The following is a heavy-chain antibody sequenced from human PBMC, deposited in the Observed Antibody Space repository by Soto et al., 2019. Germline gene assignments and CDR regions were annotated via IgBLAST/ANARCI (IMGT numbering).Heavy chain of an antibody. D-gene: IGHD2-21*01. Sequence: ASVKVSCKASGYTFTGYYMHWVRQAPGQGLEWMGWINPNSGGTNYAQKFQGWVTMTRDTSISTAYMELSRLRSDDTAVYYCGTTDLAYCGGDCYWRYFQHWGQGTLVTVSS. J-gene: IGHJ1*01. V-gene: IGHV1-2*04. CDR1: GYTFTGYY. CDR3: GTTDLAYCGGDCYWRYFQH. CDR2: INPNSGGT.